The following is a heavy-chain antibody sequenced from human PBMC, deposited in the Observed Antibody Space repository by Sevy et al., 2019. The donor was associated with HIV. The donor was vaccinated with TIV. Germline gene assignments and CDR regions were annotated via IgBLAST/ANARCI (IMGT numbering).Heavy chain of an antibody. CDR3: ARLNYSDNSGAIDY. CDR2: IYASGST. J-gene: IGHJ4*02. CDR1: GGSISNYY. D-gene: IGHD3-22*01. V-gene: IGHV4-4*07. Sequence: SETLSLICTVSGGSISNYYWSWIRQPAGKGLEWIGRIYASGSTNYNPSLKSRVAMSVDTSKNQFSLKLSSVAAADTAVYYCARLNYSDNSGAIDYWGQGTLVTVSS.